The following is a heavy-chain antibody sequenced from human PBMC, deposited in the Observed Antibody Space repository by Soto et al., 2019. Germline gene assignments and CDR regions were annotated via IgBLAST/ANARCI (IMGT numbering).Heavy chain of an antibody. J-gene: IGHJ4*02. D-gene: IGHD6-13*01. CDR1: GGSISSGGYS. CDR3: ARLXLPGYSSSWYEWYYFDY. V-gene: IGHV4-30-2*01. Sequence: SETLSLTCAVSGGSISSGGYSWSWIRQPPGKGLEWIGYIYHSGSTYYNPSLKSRVTISVDRSKNQFSLKLSSVTAADTAVYYCARLXLPGYSSSWYEWYYFDYWGQGTLVTVSS. CDR2: IYHSGST.